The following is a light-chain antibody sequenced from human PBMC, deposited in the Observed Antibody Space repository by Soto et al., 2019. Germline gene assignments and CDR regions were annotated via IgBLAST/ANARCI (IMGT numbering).Light chain of an antibody. Sequence: EIVLTQSPGTLSLSPGERATLSCGASQSISGSYLDWYQQKPGQAPRLLIYGASSRAAAIQARFRGSGSGADFTLTISRLDPEDFAVYYCQQYGTSFTFGQGTRLEIK. CDR1: QSISGSY. CDR2: GAS. CDR3: QQYGTSFT. J-gene: IGKJ5*01. V-gene: IGKV3-20*01.